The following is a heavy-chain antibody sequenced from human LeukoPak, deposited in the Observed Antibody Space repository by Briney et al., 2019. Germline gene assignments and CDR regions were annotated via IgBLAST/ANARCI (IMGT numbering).Heavy chain of an antibody. D-gene: IGHD3-10*01. Sequence: GGSLRLSCAASGFTFSSYGMHWVRQAPGKGLEWVAVISYDGSNKYYADSVKGRFTISRDNSKNTLYLQMNSLRAEDTAVYYCAKDGLTMVRGVIISLGYWGQGTLVTVSS. CDR1: GFTFSSYG. J-gene: IGHJ4*02. CDR2: ISYDGSNK. CDR3: AKDGLTMVRGVIISLGY. V-gene: IGHV3-30*18.